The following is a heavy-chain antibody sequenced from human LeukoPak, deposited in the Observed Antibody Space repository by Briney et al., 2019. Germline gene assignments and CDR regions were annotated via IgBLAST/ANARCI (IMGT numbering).Heavy chain of an antibody. D-gene: IGHD2-15*01. J-gene: IGHJ4*02. Sequence: SETLSLTCTVSGGSISSGGYYWSCIRQPPGKGLECIGYIYHSGSTYYNPSLKSRVTISVDRSKNQFSLKLSSVTAADTAVYYCARDLSCSGGSCYSVWGQGTLVTVSS. CDR1: GGSISSGGYY. V-gene: IGHV4-30-2*01. CDR2: IYHSGST. CDR3: ARDLSCSGGSCYSV.